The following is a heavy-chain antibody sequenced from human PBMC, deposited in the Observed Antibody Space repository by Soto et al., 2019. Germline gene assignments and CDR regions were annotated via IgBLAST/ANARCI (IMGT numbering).Heavy chain of an antibody. J-gene: IGHJ5*02. Sequence: SETLSLTCTVSGTSISGFYWSWIRKSAGKGLEWIGRIYATGTTDYNPSLKSRVMMSVDTSKKQFSLKLRSVTAADTAVYYCVRDGTKTLRDWFDPWGQGISVTVSS. CDR2: IYATGTT. V-gene: IGHV4-4*07. CDR1: GTSISGFY. CDR3: VRDGTKTLRDWFDP. D-gene: IGHD1-1*01.